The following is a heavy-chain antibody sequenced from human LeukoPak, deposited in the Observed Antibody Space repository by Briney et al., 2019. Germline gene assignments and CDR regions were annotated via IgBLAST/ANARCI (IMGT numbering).Heavy chain of an antibody. CDR3: ASNPPNTGDFYY. CDR2: MSPNSGDT. CDR1: GYSFTSNY. V-gene: IGHV1-8*02. D-gene: IGHD1-1*01. Sequence: ASVKVSCKAPGYSFTSNYIHWLRQAPGQGLEWMGWMSPNSGDTGYAQKFQGGVSMTRDIFKSTAYMELSSLRSEDTAIYYCASNPPNTGDFYYWGLGTLVTVSS. J-gene: IGHJ4*02.